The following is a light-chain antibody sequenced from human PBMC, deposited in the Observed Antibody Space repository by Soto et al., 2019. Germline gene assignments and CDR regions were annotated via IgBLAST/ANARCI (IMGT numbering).Light chain of an antibody. V-gene: IGKV3-15*01. Sequence: ETVMTQSPGTLSVSPGERATLSCRASQSVSSKLAWYQQKPGQAPRLLIYGASTRATGIPARFSGSGSGTEFTLTISSLQSEDFAVYYCQQYNNWPRTFGQGTKVDIK. J-gene: IGKJ1*01. CDR3: QQYNNWPRT. CDR1: QSVSSK. CDR2: GAS.